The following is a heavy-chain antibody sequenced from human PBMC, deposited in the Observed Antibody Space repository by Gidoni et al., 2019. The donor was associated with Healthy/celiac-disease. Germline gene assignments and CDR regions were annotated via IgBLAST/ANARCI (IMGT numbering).Heavy chain of an antibody. Sequence: EVQLVESGGGLVKPGGSLRLSCAASGFTFSSYSMNWVRQAPGKGLELVSSISSSSSYIYYADSVKGRFTISRDNAKNSLYLQMNSLRAEDTAVYYCARDPSAVAGVGWGQGTLVTVSS. CDR3: ARDPSAVAGVG. V-gene: IGHV3-21*01. CDR1: GFTFSSYS. CDR2: ISSSSSYI. J-gene: IGHJ4*02. D-gene: IGHD6-19*01.